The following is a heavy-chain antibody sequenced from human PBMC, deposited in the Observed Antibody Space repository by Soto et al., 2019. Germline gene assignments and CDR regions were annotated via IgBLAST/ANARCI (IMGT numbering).Heavy chain of an antibody. CDR3: AGGRAVGLPPGDY. J-gene: IGHJ4*02. V-gene: IGHV3-30-3*01. CDR1: GFTISNYD. Sequence: GGSLRLSCAAYGFTISNYDMHWVRQAPGKGLEWVAVISYDGSNKYYADYVKGRFTISRDNSKNTLYLQMNSLRAEDTAVYYCAGGRAVGLPPGDYWGQGTLVTVSS. CDR2: ISYDGSNK. D-gene: IGHD6-19*01.